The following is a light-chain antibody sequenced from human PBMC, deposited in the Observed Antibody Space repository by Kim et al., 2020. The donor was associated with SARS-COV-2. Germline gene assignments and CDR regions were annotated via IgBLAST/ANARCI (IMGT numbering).Light chain of an antibody. Sequence: NSMLTQPHSVSESPGKTVTISCTGNSDSIVRNFVQWYQQRPGSAPTTVIYEDNQRPSGVPARFSASVDTSSNSASLTISGLRTEDEADYYCQSYDPATHWVFGGGTKLTVL. V-gene: IGLV6-57*02. CDR3: QSYDPATHWV. CDR1: SDSIVRNF. J-gene: IGLJ3*02. CDR2: EDN.